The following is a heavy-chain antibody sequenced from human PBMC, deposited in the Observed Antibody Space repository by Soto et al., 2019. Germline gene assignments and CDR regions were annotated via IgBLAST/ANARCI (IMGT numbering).Heavy chain of an antibody. V-gene: IGHV3-21*02. D-gene: IGHD4-17*01. CDR3: ARGGAYGDYRSDY. CDR1: GFTFSRYG. CDR2: ISSSTSYV. J-gene: IGHJ4*02. Sequence: EVQLVESGGGLVKPGGSLRLSCAASGFTFSRYGMNWLRQAPGKGLEWVASISSSTSYVYYADSVKGRFSTSRDNAKNTLYLQMDSLSPEDTAVYFCARGGAYGDYRSDYWGQGALVTVSS.